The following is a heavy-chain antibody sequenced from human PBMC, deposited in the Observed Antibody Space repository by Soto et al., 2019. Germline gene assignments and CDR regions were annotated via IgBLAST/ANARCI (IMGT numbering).Heavy chain of an antibody. V-gene: IGHV3-64D*08. CDR2: ISSNGGST. Sequence: GGSLRLSCSASGFTFSSYAMHWVRQAPGKGLEYVSAISSNGGSTYYADSVKGRFTISRDNSKNTLYLQMSSLRAEDTAVYYCVSGIVGATALYYFDYWGQGTLVTVSS. CDR1: GFTFSSYA. J-gene: IGHJ4*02. D-gene: IGHD1-26*01. CDR3: VSGIVGATALYYFDY.